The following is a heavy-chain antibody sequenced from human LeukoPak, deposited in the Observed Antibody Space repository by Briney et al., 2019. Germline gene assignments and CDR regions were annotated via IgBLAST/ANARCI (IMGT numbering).Heavy chain of an antibody. CDR1: GFTFSSYG. Sequence: PGGSLRLSCAASGFTFSSYGMHWVRQAPGKGLEWVAIISYDGSNIYYADSVKGRFTISRDNSKNTLYLQMNSLRAEDTAVYYCAKDLGSGLPFDYWGQGTLVTVSS. D-gene: IGHD6-19*01. CDR2: ISYDGSNI. V-gene: IGHV3-30*18. CDR3: AKDLGSGLPFDY. J-gene: IGHJ4*02.